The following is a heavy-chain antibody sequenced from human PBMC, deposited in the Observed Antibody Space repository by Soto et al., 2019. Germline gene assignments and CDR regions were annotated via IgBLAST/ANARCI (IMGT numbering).Heavy chain of an antibody. CDR3: ARVPYYYGSGRPGPHFDY. D-gene: IGHD3-10*01. CDR2: INHSGST. V-gene: IGHV4-34*01. J-gene: IGHJ4*02. Sequence: SETLSLTCAVYGGSFSGYYWSWIRQPPGKGLEWIGEINHSGSTNYNPSLKSRVTISVDTSKNQFSLKLSSVTAADTAVYYCARVPYYYGSGRPGPHFDYWGQGTLVTVSS. CDR1: GGSFSGYY.